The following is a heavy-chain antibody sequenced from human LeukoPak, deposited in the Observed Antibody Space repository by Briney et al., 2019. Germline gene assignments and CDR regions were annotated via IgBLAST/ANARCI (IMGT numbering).Heavy chain of an antibody. J-gene: IGHJ3*02. Sequence: GGSLRLSCAASGFTFSSYGMHWVRQAPGKGLEWVAVILSDGSKEFYTDSVKGRFTISRDNSKNTLYLQMNSLRAEDTAVYYCARAPLSGTRAFDIWGQGTMVTVSS. CDR2: ILSDGSKE. V-gene: IGHV3-30*19. D-gene: IGHD2-15*01. CDR3: ARAPLSGTRAFDI. CDR1: GFTFSSYG.